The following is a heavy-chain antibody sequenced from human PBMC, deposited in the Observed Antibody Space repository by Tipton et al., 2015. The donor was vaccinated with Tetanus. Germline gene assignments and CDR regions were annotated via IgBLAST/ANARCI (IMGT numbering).Heavy chain of an antibody. V-gene: IGHV4-59*01. CDR2: VYYNGNT. D-gene: IGHD2-2*01. CDR3: AREVPAAGHFDS. Sequence: LRLSCTASGFTFDKYAMNWIRQPPGKGLEWIGYVYYNGNTHYNPALKSRVTISVDTSKNQFSLKLSSVTAADTAIYYCAREVPAAGHFDSWGQGTLVTVSS. CDR1: GFTFDKYA. J-gene: IGHJ4*02.